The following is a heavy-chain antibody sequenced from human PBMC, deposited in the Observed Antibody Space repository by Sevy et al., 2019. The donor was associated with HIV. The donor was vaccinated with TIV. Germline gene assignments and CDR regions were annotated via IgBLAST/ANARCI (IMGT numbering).Heavy chain of an antibody. CDR2: ISSRGSTI. D-gene: IGHD2-2*01. Sequence: GGSLRLSCAASGFIFSDFYMSWVRQAPGKGLEWISYISSRGSTIYYADSVKGRFTISRDNAKNSLYLQMNSLTAEDQAVYYCARDHVVVEPLANYGMDVWGQGTTVTVSS. J-gene: IGHJ6*02. CDR3: ARDHVVVEPLANYGMDV. V-gene: IGHV3-11*01. CDR1: GFIFSDFY.